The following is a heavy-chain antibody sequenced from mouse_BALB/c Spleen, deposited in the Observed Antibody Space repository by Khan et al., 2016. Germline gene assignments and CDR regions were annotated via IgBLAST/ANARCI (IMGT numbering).Heavy chain of an antibody. D-gene: IGHD2-4*01. Sequence: VQLQQPGAELVKPGASVKLSCTASGFNIKDTYMYWVRQRPEQGLEWIGRTDSTNGNTKYDPKFQGKATITADTSSNTAYMQLSSLTSEDTAFYYCARGLRPFDYATDYWSQATAVTVSS. J-gene: IGHJ4*01. V-gene: IGHV14-3*02. CDR2: TDSTNGNT. CDR3: ARGLRPFDYATDY. CDR1: GFNIKDTY.